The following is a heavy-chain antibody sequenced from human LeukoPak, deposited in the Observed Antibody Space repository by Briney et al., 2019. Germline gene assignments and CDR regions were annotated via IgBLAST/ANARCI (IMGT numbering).Heavy chain of an antibody. D-gene: IGHD5-12*01. V-gene: IGHV3-7*01. CDR3: ARWDIRGTAHQLDS. J-gene: IGHJ4*02. CDR1: GFTLSRHW. Sequence: GGSLRLSCAAPGFTLSRHWMTWVRQAPGKGLEWVANINQDGSAKYYVDSVKGRFTISRDNARNSMYLQMNRLRAEDTAVYRCARWDIRGTAHQLDSWGQGTLVTVSS. CDR2: INQDGSAK.